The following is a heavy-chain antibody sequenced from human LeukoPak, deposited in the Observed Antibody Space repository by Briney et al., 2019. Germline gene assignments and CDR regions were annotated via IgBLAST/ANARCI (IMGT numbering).Heavy chain of an antibody. D-gene: IGHD3-22*01. J-gene: IGHJ4*02. Sequence: PGGSLRLSCTASGFTFGDYAMSWVRQAPRKGREWGGFIRSKAYVGTTEYAASVKGRFTISRDDSKSIAYLQMNSLKTEDTAVYYCTRAKGYYYDSSGYYLPIFFDYWGQGTLVTVSS. CDR1: GFTFGDYA. CDR2: IRSKAYVGTT. CDR3: TRAKGYYYDSSGYYLPIFFDY. V-gene: IGHV3-49*04.